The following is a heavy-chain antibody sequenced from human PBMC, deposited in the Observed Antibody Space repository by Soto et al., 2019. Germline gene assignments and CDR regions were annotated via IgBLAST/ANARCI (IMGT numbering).Heavy chain of an antibody. CDR3: ARGSGFGESSLDY. CDR1: GYTFTSYG. J-gene: IGHJ4*02. V-gene: IGHV1-18*04. CDR2: VSTYNGNT. D-gene: IGHD3-10*01. Sequence: ASVKVSCKASGYTFTSYGISWVRQAPGQGLEWMGWVSTYNGNTNYAQKVQGRVTMTADTSTNTAYMERRSLTSDDTAVYYCARGSGFGESSLDYWGRGTLVTSPQ.